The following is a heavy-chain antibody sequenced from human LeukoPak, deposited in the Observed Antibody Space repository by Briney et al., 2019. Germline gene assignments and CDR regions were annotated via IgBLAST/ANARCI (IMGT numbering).Heavy chain of an antibody. D-gene: IGHD1-26*01. V-gene: IGHV4-4*07. Sequence: GSLRLSCAASGFTFSHYGMSWVRQAPGKGLEWIGRIYTSGSTNYNPSLKSRVTMSVDTSKNQFSLKLSSVTAADTAVYYCARELGATLDWFDPWGQGTLVTVSS. CDR1: GFTFSHYG. J-gene: IGHJ5*02. CDR3: ARELGATLDWFDP. CDR2: IYTSGST.